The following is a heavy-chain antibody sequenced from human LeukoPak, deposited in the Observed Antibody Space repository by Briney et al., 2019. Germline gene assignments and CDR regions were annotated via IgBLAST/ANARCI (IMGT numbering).Heavy chain of an antibody. CDR2: MNPHSGST. J-gene: IGHJ6*02. V-gene: IGHV1-8*01. CDR1: GYTFTSFD. D-gene: IGHD3-3*01. Sequence: ASVKVSCKSSGYTFTSFDINWVRQATGQGLEWMGWMNPHSGSTGYAQKFQGRVTMTRNTSIRTAYMELSSLRSEDTAVYYCARVDSSTIFYYYYGMDVWGQGTTVTVSS. CDR3: ARVDSSTIFYYYYGMDV.